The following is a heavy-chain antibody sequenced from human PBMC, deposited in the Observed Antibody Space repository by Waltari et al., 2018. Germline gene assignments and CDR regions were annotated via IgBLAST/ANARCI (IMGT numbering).Heavy chain of an antibody. CDR2: ISYNGRNI. Sequence: QVKLVESWGGVVQPGRSLRLSCEASAFTFSSYAMPWVRQAPGKGLEWVAVISYNGRNIYYVDSVKGRFTISRDNSKKTLYMQMNSLRAEDTAVYYCARDYCDRTNCHGMDVWGQGTTVTVSS. J-gene: IGHJ6*02. CDR1: AFTFSSYA. D-gene: IGHD3-22*01. CDR3: ARDYCDRTNCHGMDV. V-gene: IGHV3-30*04.